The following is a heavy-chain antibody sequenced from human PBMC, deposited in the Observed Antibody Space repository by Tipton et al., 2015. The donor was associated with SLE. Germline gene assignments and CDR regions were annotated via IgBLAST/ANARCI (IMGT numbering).Heavy chain of an antibody. D-gene: IGHD7-27*01. Sequence: TLSLTCTVSGGSISSSSYYWARIRPPPGKGLEWIGGIYYSGNTYYNPSLERRATISVDTSKNRFPRKLSSVAAADTAVSYCAHANWGTSFDSWAQGALVTVSS. V-gene: IGHV4-39*06. CDR1: GGSISSSSYY. J-gene: IGHJ4*02. CDR3: AHANWGTSFDS. CDR2: IYYSGNT.